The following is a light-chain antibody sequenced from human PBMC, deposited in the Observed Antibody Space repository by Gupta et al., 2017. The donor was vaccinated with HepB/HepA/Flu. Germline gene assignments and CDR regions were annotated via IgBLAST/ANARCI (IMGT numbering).Light chain of an antibody. V-gene: IGKV3-15*01. CDR1: QSISSN. J-gene: IGKJ1*01. CDR3: QQDNNWWS. Sequence: EIVMTQSPATLSVSPGERATLSCRASQSISSNLAWYQQKPGQAPRLLIYGASTRATGIPARFSGSGYGTAFTLTSNSRQSEDFAAYYGQQDNNWWSFGQGTKVEIK. CDR2: GAS.